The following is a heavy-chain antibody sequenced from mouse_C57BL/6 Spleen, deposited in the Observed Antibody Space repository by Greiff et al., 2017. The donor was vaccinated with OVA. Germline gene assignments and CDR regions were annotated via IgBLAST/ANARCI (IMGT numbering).Heavy chain of an antibody. CDR2: IDPSDSYT. D-gene: IGHD1-1*01. CDR1: GYTFTSYW. V-gene: IGHV1-59*01. CDR3: ARSTTVVARGYYAMDY. J-gene: IGHJ4*01. Sequence: QVQLKQPGAELVRPGTSVKLSCKASGYTFTSYWMHWVKQRPGQGLEWIGVIDPSDSYTNYNQKFKGKATLTVDTSSSTAYMQLSSLTSEDSAVYYCARSTTVVARGYYAMDYWGQGTSVTVSS.